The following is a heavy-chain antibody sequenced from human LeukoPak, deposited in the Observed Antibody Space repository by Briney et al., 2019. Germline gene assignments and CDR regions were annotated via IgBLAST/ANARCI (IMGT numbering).Heavy chain of an antibody. Sequence: SGPLSTKYTVSGDSMSTSSGWNSVRQAPGKEMEWIGEIYHSGSTNRNPSLKSRVTISVDKTNNQSSLKLSSVTAADTAMYYCARGHNENNYKSTIDVWGQGKMVTVSS. V-gene: IGHV4-4*02. J-gene: IGHJ3*01. D-gene: IGHD1/OR15-1a*01. CDR1: GDSMSTSSG. CDR2: IYHSGST. CDR3: ARGHNENNYKSTIDV.